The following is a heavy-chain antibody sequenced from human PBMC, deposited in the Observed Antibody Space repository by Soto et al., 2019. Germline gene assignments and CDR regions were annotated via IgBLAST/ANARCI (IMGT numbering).Heavy chain of an antibody. CDR1: GFSLTTSAVA. Sequence: QITLKESGPTVVKPTQTLTLTCNVSGFSLTTSAVAVGWIRQPPGKALEWLTLIYWDDDKRYSPSLKSRLTINRDTSKIQGVHTMTNMDPVDTASYYCARLRGAMWWGDWGQGALVTVSS. CDR3: ARLRGAMWWGD. J-gene: IGHJ4*02. V-gene: IGHV2-5*02. CDR2: IYWDDDK. D-gene: IGHD3-16*01.